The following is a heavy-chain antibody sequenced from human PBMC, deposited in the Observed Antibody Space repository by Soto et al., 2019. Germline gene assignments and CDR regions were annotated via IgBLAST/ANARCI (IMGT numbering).Heavy chain of an antibody. V-gene: IGHV1-58*01. CDR3: AAGDYDSSDGAYYYYGMDV. Sequence: QMQLVQSGPEVKKPGTSVKVSCKASGFTFTSSAVQWVRQARGQCLEWIGWIVVGSGNTNYAQKFQERVTITRDMSTSTAYMELSSLRSEDTAVYYCAAGDYDSSDGAYYYYGMDVWGQGTTVTVSS. D-gene: IGHD3-22*01. CDR2: IVVGSGNT. CDR1: GFTFTSSA. J-gene: IGHJ6*02.